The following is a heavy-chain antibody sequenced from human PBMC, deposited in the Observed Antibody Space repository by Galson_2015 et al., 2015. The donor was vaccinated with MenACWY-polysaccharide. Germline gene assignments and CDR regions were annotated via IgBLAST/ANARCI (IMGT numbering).Heavy chain of an antibody. CDR3: AKDRPLRGLSVFYYGMDV. Sequence: SLRLSCVVSGFIFSDCAIHWVRQAPGKGLEWLAVISYDGSNKYYLESVKGRFTISRDNSKDMVYLHMNSLRGEDTAVYFCAKDRPLRGLSVFYYGMDVWGRGTTVIVSS. CDR1: GFIFSDCA. V-gene: IGHV3-30*18. CDR2: ISYDGSNK. J-gene: IGHJ6*02. D-gene: IGHD3-10*01.